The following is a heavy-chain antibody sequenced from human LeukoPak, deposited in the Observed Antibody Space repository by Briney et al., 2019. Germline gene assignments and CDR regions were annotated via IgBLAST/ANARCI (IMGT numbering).Heavy chain of an antibody. CDR2: IYYSGST. V-gene: IGHV4-59*08. Sequence: SETLSLTCTVSGGSISSYYWSWIRQPPGKGLEWIGDIYYSGSTNYNPSLKSRVTISVDTSKNQFSLKLSSVTAADTAVYYCARHPRITMVRGVPSGAFDIWGQGTMVTVSS. CDR3: ARHPRITMVRGVPSGAFDI. J-gene: IGHJ3*02. D-gene: IGHD3-10*01. CDR1: GGSISSYY.